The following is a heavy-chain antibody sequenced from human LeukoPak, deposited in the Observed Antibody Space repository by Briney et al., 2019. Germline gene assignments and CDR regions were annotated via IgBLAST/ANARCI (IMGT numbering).Heavy chain of an antibody. D-gene: IGHD6-19*01. Sequence: HPGGSLRLSCAASGFTFSSYAMSWVRQAPGKGLEWVSAISGSGGSTYYADSVKGRLTISRDNSKNTLYLQMNSLRAEDTAVYYCAKDSYSSGWMYYYYYYMDVWGKGTTVTISS. CDR2: ISGSGGST. CDR3: AKDSYSSGWMYYYYYYMDV. J-gene: IGHJ6*03. CDR1: GFTFSSYA. V-gene: IGHV3-23*01.